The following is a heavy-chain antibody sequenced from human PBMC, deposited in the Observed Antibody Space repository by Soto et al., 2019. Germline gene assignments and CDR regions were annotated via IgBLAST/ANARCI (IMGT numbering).Heavy chain of an antibody. CDR2: IYYSGST. J-gene: IGHJ4*02. CDR1: GGSISSYY. D-gene: IGHD1-7*01. CDR3: ERRNRTTRWDY. Sequence: TSETLSLTCTVSGGSISSYYWSWIRQPPGKGLEWIGYIYYSGSTNYNPSLKSRVTISVDTSKNQFSLKLSSVTAADTAVYYCERRNRTTRWDYWCQAILVTVS. V-gene: IGHV4-59*01.